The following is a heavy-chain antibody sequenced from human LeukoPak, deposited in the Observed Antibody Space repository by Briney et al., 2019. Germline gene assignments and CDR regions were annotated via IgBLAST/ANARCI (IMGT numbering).Heavy chain of an antibody. CDR2: INHSGST. CDR3: ARGVDDRSGYQTHGFDY. V-gene: IGHV4-34*01. Sequence: SETLSLTCAVYGGSFSGYYWSWIRQPPGKGLEWIGEINHSGSTNYNPSLKSRVTISVDTSKNQFSLKLSSVTAADTAVYYCARGVDDRSGYQTHGFDYWGQGILVTVSS. J-gene: IGHJ4*02. CDR1: GGSFSGYY. D-gene: IGHD3-22*01.